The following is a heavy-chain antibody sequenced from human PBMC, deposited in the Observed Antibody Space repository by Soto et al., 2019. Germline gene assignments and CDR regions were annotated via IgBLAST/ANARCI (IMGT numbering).Heavy chain of an antibody. Sequence: GGSLRLSCGASGFNFSSYAMSWVRQEPGKGLEWVSAISGSGGSTYYADSVKGRFTISRDNSKNTLYLQMNSLRAEDTAVYYCAKAFWSGYSRIEYYYYYGMDVWGQGTTVTVSS. CDR3: AKAFWSGYSRIEYYYYYGMDV. D-gene: IGHD3-3*01. V-gene: IGHV3-23*01. CDR1: GFNFSSYA. CDR2: ISGSGGST. J-gene: IGHJ6*02.